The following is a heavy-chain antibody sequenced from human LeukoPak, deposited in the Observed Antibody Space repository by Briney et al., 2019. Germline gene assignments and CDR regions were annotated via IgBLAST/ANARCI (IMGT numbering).Heavy chain of an antibody. D-gene: IGHD5-12*01. CDR2: IIPIFGTA. J-gene: IGHJ6*02. V-gene: IGHV1-69*13. CDR3: ARDPTPRVATLLGQDYYGMDV. Sequence: ASVKVSCKASGGTFSSNAISWVRQAPGQGLEWMGGIIPIFGTANFAQKFQGRVTITADESTSTAYMELSSLRSEDTAVYYCARDPTPRVATLLGQDYYGMDVWGQGTTVTVSS. CDR1: GGTFSSNA.